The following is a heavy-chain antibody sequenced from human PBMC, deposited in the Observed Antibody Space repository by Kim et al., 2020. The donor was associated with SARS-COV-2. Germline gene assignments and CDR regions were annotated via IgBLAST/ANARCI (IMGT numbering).Heavy chain of an antibody. D-gene: IGHD4-17*01. CDR2: IYYSGST. V-gene: IGHV4-39*07. CDR3: TTGTVTGFDY. J-gene: IGHJ4*02. Sequence: SETLSLTCTVSGGSISSSSYYWGWIRQPPGKGLEWIGSIYYSGSTYYNPSLKSRVTISVDTSKNQFSLKLSSVTAADTAVYYCTTGTVTGFDYWGQGTLVTVSS. CDR1: GGSISSSSYY.